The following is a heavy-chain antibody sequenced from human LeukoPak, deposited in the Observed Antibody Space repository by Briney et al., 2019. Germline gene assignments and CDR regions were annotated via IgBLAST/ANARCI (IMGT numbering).Heavy chain of an antibody. CDR1: EYTFTGYA. CDR2: INAGNGNT. Sequence: GASVTVSCTASEYTFTGYAINWVRQAPGQRLEWMGWINAGNGNTKYSQKFQGRVTITRDTSASTAYMELSSLTSEDTAVYCCARGRWSATTATYYLDFWGQGTLVTVSS. D-gene: IGHD5-24*01. CDR3: ARGRWSATTATYYLDF. J-gene: IGHJ4*02. V-gene: IGHV1-3*01.